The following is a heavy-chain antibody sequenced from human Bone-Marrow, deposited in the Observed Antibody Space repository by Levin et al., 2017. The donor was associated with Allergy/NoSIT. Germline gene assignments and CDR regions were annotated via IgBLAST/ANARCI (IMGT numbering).Heavy chain of an antibody. CDR3: ARTRYFDL. Sequence: SQTLSLPCAVYGGSFSGYYWSWIRQPPGKGLEWIGEINHSGSTNYNPSLKSRVTISVDTSKNQFSLKLSSVTAADTAVYYCARTRYFDLWGRGTLVTVSS. V-gene: IGHV4-34*01. CDR2: INHSGST. CDR1: GGSFSGYY. J-gene: IGHJ2*01.